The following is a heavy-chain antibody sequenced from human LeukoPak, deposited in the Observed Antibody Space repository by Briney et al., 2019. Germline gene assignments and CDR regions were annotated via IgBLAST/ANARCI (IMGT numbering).Heavy chain of an antibody. CDR3: ARDYLWGFTDAFDI. V-gene: IGHV1-18*01. J-gene: IGHJ3*02. D-gene: IGHD4/OR15-4a*01. Sequence: ASVKVSCKASGCTFTSYGISRVRQAPGQGLEWMGWISAYNGNTNYAQKLQGRVTMTTDTSTSTAYMELRSLRSDDTAVYYCARDYLWGFTDAFDIWGQGTMVTVSS. CDR2: ISAYNGNT. CDR1: GCTFTSYG.